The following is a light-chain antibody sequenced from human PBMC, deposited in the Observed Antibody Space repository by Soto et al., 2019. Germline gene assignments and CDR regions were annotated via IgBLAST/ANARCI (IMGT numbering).Light chain of an antibody. CDR3: QQYRSSRT. CDR1: PSVSSSY. V-gene: IGKV3-20*01. CDR2: DAS. Sequence: IVLTQSPGPLSLSPGERATLSCRATPSVSSSYLAWYQQKPGQAPRLLSYDASSRATGIPDRFSGSGSGTDFTLTISRLQPEGCAVYYCQQYRSSRTFGQGTKVES. J-gene: IGKJ1*01.